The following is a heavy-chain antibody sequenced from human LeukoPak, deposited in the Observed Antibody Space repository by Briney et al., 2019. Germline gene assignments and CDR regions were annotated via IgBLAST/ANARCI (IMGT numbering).Heavy chain of an antibody. J-gene: IGHJ4*02. CDR1: GFSFRNYA. Sequence: PGGSLRLSCAASGFSFRNYAMYWVRQAPGKGLEWVSSISSSSSYIYYADSVKGRFTISRDNAKNSLYLQMNSLRAEDTAVYYCAGDHSGYGDGQTFDYWGQGTLVTVSS. CDR3: AGDHSGYGDGQTFDY. D-gene: IGHD5-12*01. CDR2: ISSSSSYI. V-gene: IGHV3-21*01.